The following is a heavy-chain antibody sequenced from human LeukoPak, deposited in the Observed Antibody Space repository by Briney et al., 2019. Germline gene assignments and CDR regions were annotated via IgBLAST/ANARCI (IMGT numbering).Heavy chain of an antibody. CDR1: GYSISSGYY. J-gene: IGHJ4*02. CDR3: ARHAPMGYCSSTSCWGFDY. V-gene: IGHV4-38-2*01. Sequence: SETLSLTCAVSGYSISSGYYWGWIRQPPGKGLEWIGSIYHSGSTYYNPSLKSRVTISVDTSKNQFSLKLSSVPAADTAVYYCARHAPMGYCSSTSCWGFDYWGQGTLVTVSS. CDR2: IYHSGST. D-gene: IGHD2-2*01.